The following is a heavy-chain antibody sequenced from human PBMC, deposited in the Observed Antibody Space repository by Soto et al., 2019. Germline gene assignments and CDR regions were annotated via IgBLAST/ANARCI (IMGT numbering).Heavy chain of an antibody. Sequence: EVQLLESGGGLVQPGGSLRLSCVASGFTVSSDYMSWVRQAPGKGLEWVSVIYSIYEGGGTSYTDSVRGRFTISRDNSKNTLFLQMNSLRVEDTTMYYCARHDWLDPWGQGTLVTVSP. CDR3: ARHDWLDP. V-gene: IGHV3-66*04. J-gene: IGHJ5*02. CDR1: GFTVSSDY. CDR2: IYSIYEGGGT.